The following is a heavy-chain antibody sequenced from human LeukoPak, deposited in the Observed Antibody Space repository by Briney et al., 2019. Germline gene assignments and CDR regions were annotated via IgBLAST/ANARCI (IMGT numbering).Heavy chain of an antibody. Sequence: ASVKVSCKASGYTFTGYYMHWVRQAPGQGLEWMGWINPNSGGTNYAQKFQGRVTMTRDTSISTAYMELSRLRSDDTAVYYCAREKDSPDSDYYDSSGYYGPFDYWGQGTLVTVSS. V-gene: IGHV1-2*02. CDR1: GYTFTGYY. D-gene: IGHD3-22*01. CDR3: AREKDSPDSDYYDSSGYYGPFDY. CDR2: INPNSGGT. J-gene: IGHJ4*02.